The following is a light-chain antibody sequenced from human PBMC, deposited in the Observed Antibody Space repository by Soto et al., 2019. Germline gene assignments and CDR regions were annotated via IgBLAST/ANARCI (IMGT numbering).Light chain of an antibody. J-gene: IGLJ3*02. Sequence: QSVLTRSPSASGTPGQRVTISCSGSRSNIGRNSAYWYQHVPGTAPRLLIQRNNERPSGVPDRFSGSKSGTSVSLGISGLRSDDEATYYCAAWDDTLDAQVFGGGTQLTVL. CDR2: RNN. V-gene: IGLV1-47*01. CDR1: RSNIGRNS. CDR3: AAWDDTLDAQV.